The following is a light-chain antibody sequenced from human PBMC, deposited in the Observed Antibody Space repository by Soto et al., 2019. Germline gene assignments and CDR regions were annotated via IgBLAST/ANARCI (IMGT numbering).Light chain of an antibody. CDR3: QLYGSYMFT. Sequence: EGVLTQSPGTLSLSPGERATLSCRTSQTVTSSFLSWFQQKPGQSPRLLLYGASRRATGTPDRFSGSGSGTDFTLIISRLEPEDSAVYYCQLYGSYMFTFGQATKLEI. V-gene: IGKV3-20*01. CDR1: QTVTSSF. J-gene: IGKJ2*01. CDR2: GAS.